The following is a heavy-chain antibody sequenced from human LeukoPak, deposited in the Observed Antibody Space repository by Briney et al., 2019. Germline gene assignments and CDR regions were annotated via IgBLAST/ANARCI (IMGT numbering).Heavy chain of an antibody. CDR1: GYTFIGYY. CDR3: AKDLFGDYGPLDY. J-gene: IGHJ4*02. Sequence: ASVKVSCKASGYTFIGYYIHWVRQAPGQGLEWMGWINPNSGGTNYAQKFQGRVTMTRDTSISTAYMDLSRLTYDDTAMYYCAKDLFGDYGPLDYWGQGTLVTVSS. V-gene: IGHV1-2*02. CDR2: INPNSGGT. D-gene: IGHD2-21*01.